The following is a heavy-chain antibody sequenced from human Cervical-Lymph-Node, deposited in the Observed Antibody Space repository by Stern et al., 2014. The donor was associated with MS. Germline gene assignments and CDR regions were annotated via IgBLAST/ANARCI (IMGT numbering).Heavy chain of an antibody. J-gene: IGHJ5*01. V-gene: IGHV3-21*01. CDR2: ISSSSSNI. CDR3: ASTSGWFDS. CDR1: GFNFGTYS. Sequence: EVQLVESGGGLVKPGGSLTLSCAASGFNFGTYSMNWVRQAPGKGLEWVSFISSSSSNIKYADVVKGRFTISRDNAKNSLFLQMSSLRVEDTAVYYCASTSGWFDSWGQGIQVTVSS.